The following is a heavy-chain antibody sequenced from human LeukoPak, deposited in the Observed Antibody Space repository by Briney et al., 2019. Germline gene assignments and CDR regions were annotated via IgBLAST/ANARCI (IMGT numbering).Heavy chain of an antibody. CDR3: MKAGYCSGGSCYNWFDP. CDR2: ISGSGGST. J-gene: IGHJ5*02. CDR1: GFTFSSYA. Sequence: GGSLRLPCAASGFTFSSYAMSWVRQAPGKGLEWVSAISGSGGSTYYADSVKGRFTISRDNSKNTLYLQMNSLRAEDTAVYYCMKAGYCSGGSCYNWFDPWGQGTLVTVSS. V-gene: IGHV3-23*01. D-gene: IGHD2-15*01.